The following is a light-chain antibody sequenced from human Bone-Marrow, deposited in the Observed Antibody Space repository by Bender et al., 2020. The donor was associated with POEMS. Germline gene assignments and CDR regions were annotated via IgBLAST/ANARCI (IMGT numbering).Light chain of an antibody. CDR1: SSNTGSGYD. J-gene: IGLJ2*01. Sequence: QSVLTQPPSVSGAPGQRVTISCTGSSSNTGSGYDINWYQHLPGTAPKLLIYGYNNRPSGVPDRFSGSKSGTSASLAITGLQAEDEGDYYCAAWDDSMSGHVVFGVGTKLTVL. CDR3: AAWDDSMSGHVV. CDR2: GYN. V-gene: IGLV1-40*01.